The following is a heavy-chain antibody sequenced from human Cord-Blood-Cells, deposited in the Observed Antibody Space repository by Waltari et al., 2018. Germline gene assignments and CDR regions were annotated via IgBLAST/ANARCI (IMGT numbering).Heavy chain of an antibody. J-gene: IGHJ4*02. CDR2: IIPILGKA. V-gene: IGHV1-69*01. CDR3: ARVKLGMGYFDY. CDR1: GGTFSSYA. Sequence: QVQLVQSGAEVKKPGSSVKVSCKASGGTFSSYAISWVRQAPGQGLEWMGGIIPILGKANYARKFQGRVTITADESTSTAYMELSSLRSEDTAVYYCARVKLGMGYFDYWGQGTLVTVSS. D-gene: IGHD7-27*01.